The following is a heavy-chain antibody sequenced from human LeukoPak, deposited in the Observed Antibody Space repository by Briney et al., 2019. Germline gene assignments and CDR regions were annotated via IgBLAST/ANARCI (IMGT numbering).Heavy chain of an antibody. CDR3: ARPQRKYQPKYFQH. J-gene: IGHJ1*01. D-gene: IGHD2-2*01. Sequence: SETLSLTCAVYGGSFSGYYWSWIRQPPGKGLEWIGEINHSGSTNYNPSLKSRVTISVDTSKNQFSLKLSSVTAADTAVYYCARPQRKYQPKYFQHWGQGTLVTVSS. V-gene: IGHV4-34*01. CDR1: GGSFSGYY. CDR2: INHSGST.